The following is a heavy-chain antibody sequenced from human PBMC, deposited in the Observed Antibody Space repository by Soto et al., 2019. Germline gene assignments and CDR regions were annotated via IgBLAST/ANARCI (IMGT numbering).Heavy chain of an antibody. Sequence: QVHLEQSGAEVKKPGSSVKVSCKFSGGTFSSYVIIWVRQAPGQGLEWMGGIIPVSGTANYAQNLQGRVTLTTDTSTSTAHMELRSLRSDDTAVYYCARGVGAFDFWGQGTLVTVSS. CDR2: IIPVSGTA. V-gene: IGHV1-69*05. D-gene: IGHD1-26*01. CDR3: ARGVGAFDF. CDR1: GGTFSSYV. J-gene: IGHJ4*02.